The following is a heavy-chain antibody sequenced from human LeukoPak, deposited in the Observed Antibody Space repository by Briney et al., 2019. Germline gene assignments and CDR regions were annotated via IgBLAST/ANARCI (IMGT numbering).Heavy chain of an antibody. Sequence: GRSLLLSCAASGFTFSSYGMHWVRQAPGKGLEWVAVISYDGSNKYYADSVKGRFTISRDNSKNTLYLQMNSLRAEDTAVYYCAKDAKSGWTVLFGDWGQGTLVTVSS. J-gene: IGHJ4*02. CDR3: AKDAKSGWTVLFGD. V-gene: IGHV3-30*18. CDR1: GFTFSSYG. CDR2: ISYDGSNK. D-gene: IGHD6-19*01.